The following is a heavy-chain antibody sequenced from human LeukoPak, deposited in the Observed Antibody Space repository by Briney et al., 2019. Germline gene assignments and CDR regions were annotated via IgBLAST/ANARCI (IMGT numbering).Heavy chain of an antibody. Sequence: GASVKVSCKASGYTFTGYYMHWVRQAPGQGLEWMGWINPNSGGTNYAQKFQGRVTMTRDTSISTAYMELSRLRSDDTAVYYCASWGRAAAGTKVLDYWGQGTLVTVSS. D-gene: IGHD6-13*01. V-gene: IGHV1-2*02. J-gene: IGHJ4*02. CDR2: INPNSGGT. CDR1: GYTFTGYY. CDR3: ASWGRAAAGTKVLDY.